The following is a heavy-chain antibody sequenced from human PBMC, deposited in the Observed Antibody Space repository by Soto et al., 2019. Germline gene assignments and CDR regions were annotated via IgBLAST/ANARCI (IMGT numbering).Heavy chain of an antibody. CDR2: IWYDGSNK. CDR1: GFTFSSYG. V-gene: IGHV3-33*01. Sequence: PGGSLRLSCAASGFTFSSYGMHWVRQAPGKGLEWVAVIWYDGSNKYYADSVKGRFTISRDNSKNTLYLQMNSLRAEDTAVYYCARGGTYYDFWSGYVGGDWFDPWGQGTLVTVSS. J-gene: IGHJ5*02. D-gene: IGHD3-3*01. CDR3: ARGGTYYDFWSGYVGGDWFDP.